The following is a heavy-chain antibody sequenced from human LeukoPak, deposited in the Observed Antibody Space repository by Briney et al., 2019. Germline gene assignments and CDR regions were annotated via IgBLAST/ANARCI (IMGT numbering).Heavy chain of an antibody. D-gene: IGHD2-8*01. J-gene: IGHJ6*03. CDR1: GFTFTSSA. V-gene: IGHV1-58*02. CDR2: IVVGSGNT. Sequence: GASVKVSCKASGFTFTSSAMQWVRQARGQRLEWIGWIVVGSGNTNYAQKFQERVTITRDMSTSTAYMELSSLRSEDTAVYYCAADLYFPDYYYMDVWGKGTTVTVSS. CDR3: AADLYFPDYYYMDV.